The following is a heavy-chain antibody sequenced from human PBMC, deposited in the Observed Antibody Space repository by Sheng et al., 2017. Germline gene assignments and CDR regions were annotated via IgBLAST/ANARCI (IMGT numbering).Heavy chain of an antibody. CDR2: INHSGST. V-gene: IGHV4-34*01. CDR1: GGSFSGYY. J-gene: IGHJ3*02. D-gene: IGHD3-22*01. CDR3: ARGLTMIVVATLTFDI. Sequence: QVQLQQWGAGLLKPSETLSLTCAVYGGSFSGYYWSWIRQPPGKGLEWIGEINHSGSTNYNPSLKSRVTISVDTSKNQFSLKLSSVTAADTAVYYCARGLTMIVVATLTFDIVGQGTSGHRLF.